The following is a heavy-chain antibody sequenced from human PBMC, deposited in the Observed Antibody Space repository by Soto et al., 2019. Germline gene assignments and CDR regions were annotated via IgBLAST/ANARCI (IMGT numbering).Heavy chain of an antibody. D-gene: IGHD3-9*01. CDR2: IYHSGST. Sequence: SQTLSLTCAVSGGSISSGGYSWSWIRQPPGKGLEWIGYIYHSGSTYYNPSLKSRVTISVDRSKNQFSLKLSSVTAADTAVYYCARVRAARLRYFDWSEGYFDYWGQGTLVTVSS. V-gene: IGHV4-30-2*01. J-gene: IGHJ4*02. CDR3: ARVRAARLRYFDWSEGYFDY. CDR1: GGSISSGGYS.